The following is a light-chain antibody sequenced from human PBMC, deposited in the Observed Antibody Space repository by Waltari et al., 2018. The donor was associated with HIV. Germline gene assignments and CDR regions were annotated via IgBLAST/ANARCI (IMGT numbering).Light chain of an antibody. Sequence: EIVFTQSPGTLSLSPGERASLSCRDNESVRSSYLAWYKQKPGQSPRLLISGASSRATGIPDRFIGTGSGTDFTLIISRLEREDFAVYYCQYSRTFGQGTRLEIK. CDR3: QYSRT. V-gene: IGKV3-20*01. J-gene: IGKJ2*01. CDR2: GAS. CDR1: ESVRSSY.